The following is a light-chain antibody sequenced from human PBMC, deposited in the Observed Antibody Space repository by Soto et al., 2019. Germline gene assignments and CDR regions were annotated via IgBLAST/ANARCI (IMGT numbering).Light chain of an antibody. J-gene: IGKJ2*01. CDR2: GAS. Sequence: EIVMTQSPATLSVSPGERATLSCRASESVSINLAWYQQKPGQAPRLLIYGASTRATGIPARFSGSGSGTGFTLTISSLQSEDFAVYYCQQYHNWPPRYTFGQGTKLEIK. CDR3: QQYHNWPPRYT. CDR1: ESVSIN. V-gene: IGKV3-15*01.